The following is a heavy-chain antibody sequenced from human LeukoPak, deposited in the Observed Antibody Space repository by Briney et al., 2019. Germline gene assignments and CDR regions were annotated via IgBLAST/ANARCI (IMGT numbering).Heavy chain of an antibody. V-gene: IGHV3-30-3*01. Sequence: PGGSLRLSCAVSGFTFSSYAMHWVRQAPGKGLEWVAVISYDGSNKYYADSVKGRFTISRDNSKNTLYLQMNSLRAEDTAVYYCARDDCSGGSCYYFDYWGQGTLVTVSS. CDR3: ARDDCSGGSCYYFDY. D-gene: IGHD2-15*01. J-gene: IGHJ4*02. CDR2: ISYDGSNK. CDR1: GFTFSSYA.